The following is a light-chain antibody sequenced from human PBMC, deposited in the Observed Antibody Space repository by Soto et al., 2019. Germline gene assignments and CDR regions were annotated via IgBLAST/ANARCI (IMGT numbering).Light chain of an antibody. J-gene: IGKJ3*01. V-gene: IGKV3-15*01. CDR3: QQYNNWPPVT. Sequence: EVVLTQSPATLSVSPGERATLSCRASQSVSSNLAWYQQKPGQAPRLLIYGASTRATGIPARFSGSGSGTEFTLTISSLQSEDFAVYYCQQYNNWPPVTFGPGTKVDIK. CDR2: GAS. CDR1: QSVSSN.